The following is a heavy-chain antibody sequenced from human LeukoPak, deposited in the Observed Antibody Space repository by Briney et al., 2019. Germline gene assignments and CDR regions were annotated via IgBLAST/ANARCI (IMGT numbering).Heavy chain of an antibody. J-gene: IGHJ4*02. CDR1: GFTFSSYG. CDR3: AKDGRGYSYGRYFDY. D-gene: IGHD5-18*01. CDR2: ISYDGSNK. Sequence: GGSLRLSCAASGFTFSSYGMHWVHQAPGKGLEWVAVISYDGSNKYYADSVKGRFTISRDNSKNTLYLRMNSLRAEDTAVYYCAKDGRGYSYGRYFDYWGQGTLVTVSS. V-gene: IGHV3-30*18.